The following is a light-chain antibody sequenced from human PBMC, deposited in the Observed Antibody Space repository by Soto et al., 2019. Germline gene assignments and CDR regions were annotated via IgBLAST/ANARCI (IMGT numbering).Light chain of an antibody. V-gene: IGLV1-51*01. CDR1: SSNIGNNY. Sequence: QSVLTQPPSMSAAPGQKVTISCSGSSSNIGNNYVSWYQQFPGTAPKLLIYDNYKRPSGIPDRFFGSKSGTSATLGITGLQTGDEADYFCGTWDSRLSAVVFGGGTKLTVL. CDR3: GTWDSRLSAVV. CDR2: DNY. J-gene: IGLJ2*01.